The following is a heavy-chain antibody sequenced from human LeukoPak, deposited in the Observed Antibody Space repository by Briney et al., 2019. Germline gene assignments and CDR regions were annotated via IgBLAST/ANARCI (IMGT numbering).Heavy chain of an antibody. CDR2: ISAYNGNT. D-gene: IGHD3-10*01. J-gene: IGHJ4*02. CDR1: GYTFTSYG. Sequence: ASVTVSCKASGYTFTSYGISWVRQAPGQGLEWMGWISAYNGNTNYAQKLQGRVTMTTDTSTSTAYMELRSLRSDDTAVYYCARVNRFAMVRGVISEWGQGTLVTVSS. V-gene: IGHV1-18*01. CDR3: ARVNRFAMVRGVISE.